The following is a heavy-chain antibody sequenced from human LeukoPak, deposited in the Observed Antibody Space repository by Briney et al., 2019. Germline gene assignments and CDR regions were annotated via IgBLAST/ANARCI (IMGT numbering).Heavy chain of an antibody. V-gene: IGHV4-59*01. CDR3: ARGGAARLHFQD. J-gene: IGHJ1*01. Sequence: KSSDTLSLTCTVSGGSISTYYWNWIRQPPGKGLEWIGYIYHSGSTNYNPSLQSRVTISVDTSKNQFSLNLNSVTAADTAVYYCARGGAARLHFQDWGQGTLVTVSS. D-gene: IGHD6-6*01. CDR2: IYHSGST. CDR1: GGSISTYY.